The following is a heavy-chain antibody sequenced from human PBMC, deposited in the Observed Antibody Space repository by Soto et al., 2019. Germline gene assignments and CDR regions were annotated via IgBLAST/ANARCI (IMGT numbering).Heavy chain of an antibody. V-gene: IGHV3-7*01. CDR3: ARVYSPARGRFYYFDY. Sequence: GGSLRLSCAASGFTFSSYWMSWVRQAPGKGLEWVANIKQDGSEKYYVDSVKGRFTISRDNAKNSLYLQMNSLRAEDTAVYYCARVYSPARGRFYYFDYWGQGTLVTV. CDR1: GFTFSSYW. CDR2: IKQDGSEK. D-gene: IGHD2-21*01. J-gene: IGHJ4*02.